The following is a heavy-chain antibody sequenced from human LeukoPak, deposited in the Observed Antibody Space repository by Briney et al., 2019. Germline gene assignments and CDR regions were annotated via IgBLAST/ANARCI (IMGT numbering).Heavy chain of an antibody. Sequence: ASVKVSCKASGYTFTSYGISWVRQAPGQGLEWMGWISAYNGNTNYAQKLQGRVTMTTDTSTSTAYMELRSLRSDDTAVYYCARDPVSYFYGDYELNWFAPWGQGPLVTVPS. V-gene: IGHV1-18*01. CDR3: ARDPVSYFYGDYELNWFAP. CDR2: ISAYNGNT. D-gene: IGHD4-17*01. J-gene: IGHJ5*02. CDR1: GYTFTSYG.